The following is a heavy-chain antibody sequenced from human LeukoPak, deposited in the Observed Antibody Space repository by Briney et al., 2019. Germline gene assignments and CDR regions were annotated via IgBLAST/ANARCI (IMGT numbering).Heavy chain of an antibody. D-gene: IGHD3-3*01. CDR1: GYTLTELS. J-gene: IGHJ5*02. V-gene: IGHV1-2*02. Sequence: ASVKVSCKVSGYTLTELSMHWVRQAPGQGLEWMGWINPNSGGTNYAQKFQGRVTMTRDTSISTAYMELSRLRSDDTAVYYCARDTIFGVVGFDPWGQGTLVTVSS. CDR3: ARDTIFGVVGFDP. CDR2: INPNSGGT.